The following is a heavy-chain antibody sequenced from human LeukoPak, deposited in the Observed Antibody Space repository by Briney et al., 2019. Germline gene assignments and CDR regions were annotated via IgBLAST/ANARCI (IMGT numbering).Heavy chain of an antibody. CDR1: GFTFSSYW. CDR2: IRSKAYGGTT. V-gene: IGHV3-49*04. D-gene: IGHD3-22*01. J-gene: IGHJ4*02. CDR3: SCTTPYDSSGYYSFDY. Sequence: PGGSLRLSCIASGFTFSSYWMSWVRQAPGKGLEWVGFIRSKAYGGTTEYAASVKGRFTISRDDSKSIAYLQMNSLKTEDTAVYYCSCTTPYDSSGYYSFDYWGQGTLVTVSS.